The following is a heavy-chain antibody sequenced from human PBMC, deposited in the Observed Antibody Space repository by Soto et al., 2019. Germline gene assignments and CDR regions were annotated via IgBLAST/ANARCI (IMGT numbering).Heavy chain of an antibody. Sequence: EVQLVESGGGLVQPGGSLTLSCAASGFTFSTYSMHWVRQAPGKGLEWVSSITSSGSAIYYADSVKGRFTISRDNAKNSLYLQMNSLRDEDTAVYYCARAGGYFDYWGQGTLVTVSS. D-gene: IGHD3-10*01. V-gene: IGHV3-48*02. CDR2: ITSSGSAI. CDR1: GFTFSTYS. J-gene: IGHJ4*02. CDR3: ARAGGYFDY.